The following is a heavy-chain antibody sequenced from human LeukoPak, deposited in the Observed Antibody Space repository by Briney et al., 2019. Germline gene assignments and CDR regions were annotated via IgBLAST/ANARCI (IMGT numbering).Heavy chain of an antibody. V-gene: IGHV3-66*01. CDR3: ASGGRIDGVYYYYYMDV. D-gene: IGHD2-8*01. CDR1: GFTLSSNY. J-gene: IGHJ6*03. Sequence: GGSLRLSCAASGFTLSSNYMSWVRQAPGKGLEWVSVIYSGGSTYYADSVKGRFTISRDNSKNTLYLQMNSLRAEDTAVYYCASGGRIDGVYYYYYMDVWGKGTTVTVSS. CDR2: IYSGGST.